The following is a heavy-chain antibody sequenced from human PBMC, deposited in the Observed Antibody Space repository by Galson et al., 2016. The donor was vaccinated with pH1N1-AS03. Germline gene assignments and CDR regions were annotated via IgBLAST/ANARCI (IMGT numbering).Heavy chain of an antibody. D-gene: IGHD4-11*01. V-gene: IGHV4-34*01. CDR3: VRDYSHLPSHFHY. CDR2: INHSGSI. J-gene: IGHJ1*01. Sequence: LSLTCAVYGESFSDYYWSWIRQPPGKGLGWVGEINHSGSIKYNPSLKSRVTISEDRSKNQVSLKLTSVTAADTSIYYCVRDYSHLPSHFHYWGQGTLVSVSS. CDR1: GESFSDYY.